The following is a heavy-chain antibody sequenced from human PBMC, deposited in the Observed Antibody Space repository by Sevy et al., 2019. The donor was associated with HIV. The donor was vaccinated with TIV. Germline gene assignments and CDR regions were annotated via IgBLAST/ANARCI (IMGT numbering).Heavy chain of an antibody. CDR2: NSGSGGST. Sequence: GGSLRLSCAASGFTFSSYAMSWVRQAPGKGLEWVSGNSGSGGSTYYADSVKGRLTISRDNSKNRLYLQMNSLRAEDTAVYYCAKEPKPRLGASYYFDYWGQGTLVTVSS. CDR1: GFTFSSYA. CDR3: AKEPKPRLGASYYFDY. J-gene: IGHJ4*02. V-gene: IGHV3-23*01. D-gene: IGHD3-10*01.